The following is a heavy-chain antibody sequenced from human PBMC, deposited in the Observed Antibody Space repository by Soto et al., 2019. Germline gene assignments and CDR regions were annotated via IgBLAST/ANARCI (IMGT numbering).Heavy chain of an antibody. Sequence: SETLSLTCTVSGGSMSTYYWTWIRQPPGKGLEWIGYIYYSGSTNYNPSLKSRVTMSLDTSKKQFSLKLTSVTAADTAVYYCARDYYDTLTRFRAEYFQHWGPGTLVTVSS. CDR1: GGSMSTYY. J-gene: IGHJ1*01. CDR3: ARDYYDTLTRFRAEYFQH. D-gene: IGHD3-9*01. CDR2: IYYSGST. V-gene: IGHV4-59*01.